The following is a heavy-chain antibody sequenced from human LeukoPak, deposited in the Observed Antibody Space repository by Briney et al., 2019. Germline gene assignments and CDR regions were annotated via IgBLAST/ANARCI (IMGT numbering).Heavy chain of an antibody. Sequence: GGSLRLSCAASGFTVSANYITWVRQAPGKGLEWVSVIFRNGNTYYADSVKGRFTISRDNPSNTLYLQMNTLRAEDTAVYYCVGAPTPTDYDTSLDYWGQGTLVTVSS. J-gene: IGHJ4*02. CDR1: GFTVSANY. D-gene: IGHD3-22*01. V-gene: IGHV3-53*01. CDR2: IFRNGNT. CDR3: VGAPTPTDYDTSLDY.